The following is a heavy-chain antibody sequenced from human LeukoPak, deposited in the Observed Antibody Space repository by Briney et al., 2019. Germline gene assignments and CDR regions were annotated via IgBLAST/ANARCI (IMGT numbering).Heavy chain of an antibody. CDR2: INPKTGGT. CDR1: GYTFTDSY. Sequence: GASVKVSCKASGYTFTDSYMHWVRQAPGQGLEWMGWINPKTGGTNYAQRFQGRVTMTRDTSIRTACMELNSLRSDDTAVYYCARDGRLTIFVRGIITEGSPPKNWGQGTLVTVSS. D-gene: IGHD3-10*01. CDR3: ARDGRLTIFVRGIITEGSPPKN. V-gene: IGHV1-2*02. J-gene: IGHJ4*02.